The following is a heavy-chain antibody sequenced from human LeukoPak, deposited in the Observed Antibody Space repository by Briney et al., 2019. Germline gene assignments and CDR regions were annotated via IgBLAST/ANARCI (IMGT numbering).Heavy chain of an antibody. V-gene: IGHV4-59*02. J-gene: IGHJ4*02. CDR1: GGSVSSYY. Sequence: PSETLSLTCTVSGGSVSSYYWSWMRQSPGKGLEWIGYVYYSGSTNYNPSLKSRVTMSVDTSKNQFSLKLSSVTAADTAVYYCARDSPLVANDYWGQGTLVTVSS. CDR2: VYYSGST. D-gene: IGHD4/OR15-4a*01. CDR3: ARDSPLVANDY.